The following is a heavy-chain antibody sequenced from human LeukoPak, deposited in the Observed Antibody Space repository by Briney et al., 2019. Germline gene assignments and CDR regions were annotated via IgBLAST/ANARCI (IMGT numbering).Heavy chain of an antibody. V-gene: IGHV1-46*01. CDR3: AGGGVTMVRGDYYFDY. CDR1: GYTFTSYY. CDR2: INPSGGST. D-gene: IGHD3-10*01. J-gene: IGHJ4*02. Sequence: GASVKVSCKASGYTFTSYYMHWVRQAPGQGLEWMGIINPSGGSTSYAQKFQGRVTMTRDTSTSTVYMELSSLRSEDTAVYYCAGGGVTMVRGDYYFDYWGQGTLVTVSS.